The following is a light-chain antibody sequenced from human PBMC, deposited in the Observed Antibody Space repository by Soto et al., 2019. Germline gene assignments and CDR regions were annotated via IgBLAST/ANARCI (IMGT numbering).Light chain of an antibody. CDR1: SSDVGGYNY. CDR2: EVS. V-gene: IGLV2-14*01. Sequence: QSVLTQPASVSGSPGQSITISCTGTSSDVGGYNYVSWYLQHPGKAPKLMIYEVSNRPSGVSNRFSGSKSGNTASLTISGLQDEDEADYYCSSYTSSSTHYVFGTGTKVTVL. J-gene: IGLJ1*01. CDR3: SSYTSSSTHYV.